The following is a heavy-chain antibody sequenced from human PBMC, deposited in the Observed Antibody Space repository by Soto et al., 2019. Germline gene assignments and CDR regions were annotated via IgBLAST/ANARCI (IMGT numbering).Heavy chain of an antibody. CDR2: IYYAGST. Sequence: QVQLQESGPGLVKPSETLSLTCTVSGGSVSSGNYYWSWIRQPPGKGLEWIGKIYYAGSTYYSPSLKSRVTMSADTSKNQFSLKLNSVTAADTAVYYCARDSAAYQPFDSWGQGTLVTVSS. V-gene: IGHV4-61*01. J-gene: IGHJ4*02. CDR1: GGSVSSGNYY. CDR3: ARDSAAYQPFDS. D-gene: IGHD2-2*01.